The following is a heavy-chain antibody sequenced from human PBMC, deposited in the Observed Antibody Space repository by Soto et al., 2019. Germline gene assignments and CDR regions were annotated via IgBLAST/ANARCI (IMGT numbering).Heavy chain of an antibody. V-gene: IGHV4-31*03. D-gene: IGHD1-1*01. CDR3: AREEERVVIL. CDR1: GGSISSGGYY. J-gene: IGHJ4*02. Sequence: SDTLSLTCTVSGGSISSGGYYWSWIRQHPGKGLEWIGYIYYSGSTYYNPSLKSRVTISVDTSKNQFSLKLSSVTAADTAVYYCAREEERVVILWGQGTLVTVSS. CDR2: IYYSGST.